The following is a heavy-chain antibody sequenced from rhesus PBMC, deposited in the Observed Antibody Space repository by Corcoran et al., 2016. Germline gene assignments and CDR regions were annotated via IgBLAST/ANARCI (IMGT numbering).Heavy chain of an antibody. J-gene: IGHJ4*01. Sequence: QVQLQESGPGLVKPSETLSLTCAVSGASISSYWWSWIRQPPGKGLEWIGEINGNSGNSYYNPSLKSRVTISTDASKNQFSLKLSSVTAADTAVYYCARSGYGSGGVYWGQGVLVTVSS. V-gene: IGHV4-80*01. CDR2: INGNSGNS. D-gene: IGHD4-4*01. CDR1: GASISSYW. CDR3: ARSGYGSGGVY.